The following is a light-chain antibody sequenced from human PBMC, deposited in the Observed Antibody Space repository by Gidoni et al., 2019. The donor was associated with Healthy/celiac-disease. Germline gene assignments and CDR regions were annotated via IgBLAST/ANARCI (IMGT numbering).Light chain of an antibody. J-gene: IGKJ5*01. CDR1: QGIRND. V-gene: IGKV1-17*01. Sequence: ITCRASQGIRNDLGWYQQKPGKAPKRLIYAASSLQSGVPSRFSGSGSGTECTLTISSLQPEDFATYYCLQHNSYPEITFGQGTRLEIK. CDR2: AAS. CDR3: LQHNSYPEIT.